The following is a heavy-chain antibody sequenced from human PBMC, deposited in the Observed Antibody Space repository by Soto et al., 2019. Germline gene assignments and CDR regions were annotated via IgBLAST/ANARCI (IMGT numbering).Heavy chain of an antibody. CDR2: IYYSGST. J-gene: IGHJ3*02. CDR1: GVSISSGDYY. D-gene: IGHD3-16*01. Sequence: SETLSLTCTVSGVSISSGDYYWSWIRQPPGKGLEWIGYIYYSGSTYYNPSLKSRVTISVDTSKNQFSLKLSSVTAADTAVYYCASLSSRMINAFDIWGQGTMVTVSS. V-gene: IGHV4-30-4*01. CDR3: ASLSSRMINAFDI.